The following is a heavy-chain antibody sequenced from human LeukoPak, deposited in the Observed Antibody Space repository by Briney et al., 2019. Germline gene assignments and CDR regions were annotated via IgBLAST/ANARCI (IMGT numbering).Heavy chain of an antibody. CDR2: ISYDGSNK. V-gene: IGHV3-30*04. CDR1: GFTFSSYA. D-gene: IGHD5-18*01. J-gene: IGHJ4*02. CDR3: ARGDTAMVTPPFDY. Sequence: GGSLRLSCAASGFTFSSYAMHWVRQAPGKGLEWVAVISYDGSNKYYADSVKGRFTFSRDNSKNTLYLQMNSLRAEDTAVYYCARGDTAMVTPPFDYWGQGTLVTVSS.